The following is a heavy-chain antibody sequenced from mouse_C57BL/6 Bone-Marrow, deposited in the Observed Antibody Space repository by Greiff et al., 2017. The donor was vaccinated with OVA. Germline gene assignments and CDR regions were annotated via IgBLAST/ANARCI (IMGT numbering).Heavy chain of an antibody. CDR3: ASITTVVPRYFDV. J-gene: IGHJ1*03. D-gene: IGHD1-1*01. CDR2: IWSGGNT. CDR1: GFSLTSYG. V-gene: IGHV2-2*01. Sequence: QVQLKESGPGLVQPSQSLSITCTVSGFSLTSYGVHWVRQSPGKGLEWLGVIWSGGNTDYNAAFISRLSISKDNSKSQVFFKMNSLQADDTAIYYCASITTVVPRYFDVWGTGTTVTVSS.